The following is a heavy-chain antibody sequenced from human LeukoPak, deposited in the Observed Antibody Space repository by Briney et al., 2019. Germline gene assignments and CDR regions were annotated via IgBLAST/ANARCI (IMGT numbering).Heavy chain of an antibody. CDR1: GFTFKRYG. Sequence: ASVKVSCKASGFTFKRYGITWVRQAPGQGLEWMGWISAYNGNTNYEQNLQGRVTMTTDPSTSTAYMELRSLRSDDTAVYYCARDGGSYSGPTNHDAFDIWGQGTMVTVSS. CDR2: ISAYNGNT. D-gene: IGHD1-26*01. V-gene: IGHV1-18*01. J-gene: IGHJ3*02. CDR3: ARDGGSYSGPTNHDAFDI.